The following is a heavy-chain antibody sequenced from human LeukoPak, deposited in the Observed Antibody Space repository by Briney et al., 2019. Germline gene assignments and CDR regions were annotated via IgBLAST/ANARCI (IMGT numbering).Heavy chain of an antibody. Sequence: GASVKVSCKASGYTFTCYYMFWVRQAPGQGLEWMGWINPNSGGTNYAQKFQGRVTLTRDTSISTAYMELSRLRSDDTAVYYWATYYLDTSARDWGQGTLVTVSS. CDR1: GYTFTCYY. D-gene: IGHD3-22*01. J-gene: IGHJ4*02. CDR2: INPNSGGT. V-gene: IGHV1-2*02. CDR3: ATYYLDTSARD.